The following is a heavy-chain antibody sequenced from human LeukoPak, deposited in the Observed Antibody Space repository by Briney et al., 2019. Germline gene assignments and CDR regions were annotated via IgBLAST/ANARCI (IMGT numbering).Heavy chain of an antibody. CDR1: GYSFTSYW. CDR2: IDPSDSYT. J-gene: IGHJ4*02. Sequence: GESLKISCKGSGYSFTSYWISWVRPMPGKGLEWMGTIDPSDSYTNYSPSFQGHVTITADKSVTTASLQWSSLKASDTAMYYCARHYSRSSPFDYWGQGTLVTVSS. V-gene: IGHV5-10-1*01. D-gene: IGHD6-13*01. CDR3: ARHYSRSSPFDY.